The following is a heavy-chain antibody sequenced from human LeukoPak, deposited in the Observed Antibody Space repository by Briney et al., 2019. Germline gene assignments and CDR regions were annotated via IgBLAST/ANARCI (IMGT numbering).Heavy chain of an antibody. CDR2: INHSGST. CDR1: GGSISSSSYY. J-gene: IGHJ6*03. CDR3: ARDRVGYGYGYYYYYYMDV. Sequence: SETLSLTCTVSGGSISSSSYYWGRIRQPPGKGLEWIGEINHSGSTNYNPSLKSRVTISVDTSKNQFSLKLSSVTAADTAVYYCARDRVGYGYGYYYYYYMDVWGKGTTVTISS. V-gene: IGHV4-39*07. D-gene: IGHD5-18*01.